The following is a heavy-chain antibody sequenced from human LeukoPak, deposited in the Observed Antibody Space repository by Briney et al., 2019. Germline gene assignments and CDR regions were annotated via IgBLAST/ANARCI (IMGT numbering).Heavy chain of an antibody. D-gene: IGHD2-8*01. Sequence: GSLRLSCAASGFTFSSYEMNWVRQAPGKGLEWIGEINHSGSTNYNPSLKSRVTISVDTSKNQFSLKLSSVTAADTAVYYCAREDIVLMVYASFDYWGQGTLVTVSS. CDR1: GFTFSSYE. J-gene: IGHJ4*02. V-gene: IGHV4-34*01. CDR2: INHSGST. CDR3: AREDIVLMVYASFDY.